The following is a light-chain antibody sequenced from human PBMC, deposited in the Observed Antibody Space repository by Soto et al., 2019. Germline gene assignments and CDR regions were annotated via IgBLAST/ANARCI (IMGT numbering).Light chain of an antibody. V-gene: IGKV1-5*01. Sequence: DIQMTQSPSTVSAYVGDSVTITCRASQSITTWLAWYQQRPGKAPKLLIYDVSSLQSGVPSRFSGSGSGTEFTLTISRLEAEDSAVYYCQHYGSSPPYTFGQGTKLKIK. J-gene: IGKJ2*01. CDR3: QHYGSSPPYT. CDR1: QSITTW. CDR2: DVS.